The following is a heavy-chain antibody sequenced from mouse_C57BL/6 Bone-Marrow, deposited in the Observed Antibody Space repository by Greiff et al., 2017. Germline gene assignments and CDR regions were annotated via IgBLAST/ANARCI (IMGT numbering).Heavy chain of an antibody. CDR1: GYTFTSYG. CDR3: ASWLVLRQYYCDY. V-gene: IGHV1-58*01. CDR2: IYIGNGYT. Sequence: EVQLVESGAELVRPGSSVKMSCKTSGYTFTSYGINWVKQRPGQGLEWIGYIYIGNGYTEYNEKFKGKATLTSDTSSSTAYMQLSSLTYEDSAIYFCASWLVLRQYYCDYWGQGTTLTVSS. D-gene: IGHD1-1*01. J-gene: IGHJ2*01.